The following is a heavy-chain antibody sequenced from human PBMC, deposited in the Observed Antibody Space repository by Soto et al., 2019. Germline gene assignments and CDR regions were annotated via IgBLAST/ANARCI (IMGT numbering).Heavy chain of an antibody. CDR3: ARRYGSAIDY. D-gene: IGHD1-26*01. Sequence: SETLSLTCAVSGGSISSSNWWSWVRQPPGKGLEWIGYIYYSGSTNYNPSLKSRVTISVDTSKNQFSLKLSSVTAADTAVYYCARRYGSAIDYWGQGTLVTVSS. V-gene: IGHV4-4*02. CDR1: GGSISSSNW. J-gene: IGHJ4*02. CDR2: IYYSGST.